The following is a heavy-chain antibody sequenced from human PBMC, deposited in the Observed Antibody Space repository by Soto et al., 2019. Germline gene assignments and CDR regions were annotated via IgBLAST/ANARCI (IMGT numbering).Heavy chain of an antibody. CDR1: GFTFSSYG. Sequence: PGGSLRLSCAASGFTFSSYGMHWVRQAPGKGLEWVAVISYDGSNKYYADSVKGRFTISRDNSKNTLYLQMNSLRAEDTAVYYCAKYKSYGGGFDPCGQGPLVTVYS. CDR3: AKYKSYGGGFDP. J-gene: IGHJ5*02. V-gene: IGHV3-30*18. CDR2: ISYDGSNK. D-gene: IGHD4-17*01.